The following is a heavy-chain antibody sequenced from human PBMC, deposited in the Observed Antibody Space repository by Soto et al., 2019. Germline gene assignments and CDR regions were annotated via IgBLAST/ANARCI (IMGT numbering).Heavy chain of an antibody. J-gene: IGHJ6*02. V-gene: IGHV4-31*03. CDR2: IYYSGST. Sequence: SETLPLTCTVSGGSISSCGYYWSWIRQHPGKGLEWIGYIYYSGSTYYNPSLKSRVTISVDTSKNQFSLKLSSVTAADTAVYYCARQDIVVVPAAYRKHYYNGMDVWGQGTTVTSP. CDR3: ARQDIVVVPAAYRKHYYNGMDV. CDR1: GGSISSCGYY. D-gene: IGHD2-2*01.